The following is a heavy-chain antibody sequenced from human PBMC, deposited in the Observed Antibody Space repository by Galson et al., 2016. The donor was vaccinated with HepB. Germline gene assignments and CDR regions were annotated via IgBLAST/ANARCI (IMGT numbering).Heavy chain of an antibody. CDR3: AKDQRGDGYKIPGFDY. V-gene: IGHV3-23*01. Sequence: SLRLSCAASGFTISSYAVSWVRQVPGKGLEWVSAISGSGSSTYYADSVKGRFTISRDNSKNTLYLQMNSLRAEDTAVYYRAKDQRGDGYKIPGFDYWGQGTLVTVSS. D-gene: IGHD5-24*01. CDR1: GFTISSYA. J-gene: IGHJ4*02. CDR2: ISGSGSST.